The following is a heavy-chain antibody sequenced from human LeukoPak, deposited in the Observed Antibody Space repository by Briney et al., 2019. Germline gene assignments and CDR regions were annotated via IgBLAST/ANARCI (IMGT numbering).Heavy chain of an antibody. CDR3: ARCTTGRTFGSLREIKRSREIDY. Sequence: PGGSLRLSCVASGFTFSSYWMTWVRQAPGKGLEWVSSISSSSSNIYYADSVKGRFTISRDNAKNSLYLQMNSLRVEDTAVYYCARCTTGRTFGSLREIKRSREIDYWGQGTLVTVSS. V-gene: IGHV3-21*01. J-gene: IGHJ4*02. CDR1: GFTFSSYW. D-gene: IGHD1-1*01. CDR2: ISSSSSNI.